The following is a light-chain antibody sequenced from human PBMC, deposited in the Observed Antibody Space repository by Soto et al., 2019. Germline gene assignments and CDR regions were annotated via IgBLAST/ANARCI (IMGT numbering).Light chain of an antibody. Sequence: QSALTQPRSVSGSPGQSVTISCTGTSSDVGAYIYVSWYQQYPAKAPKVMSYDVGRRPSGVPDRFSGSKSGNTACLTISGLQAEDEAVYFCCSYAGNKTVVFGGGTKLTVL. CDR1: SSDVGAYIY. J-gene: IGLJ3*02. CDR2: DVG. V-gene: IGLV2-11*01. CDR3: CSYAGNKTVV.